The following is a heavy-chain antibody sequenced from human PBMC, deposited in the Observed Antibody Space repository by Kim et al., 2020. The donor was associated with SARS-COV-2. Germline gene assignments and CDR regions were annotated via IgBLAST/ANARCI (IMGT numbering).Heavy chain of an antibody. D-gene: IGHD6-19*01. V-gene: IGHV3-23*01. CDR3: AKNRAVAGTGRYFSDY. Sequence: VNGRFTISRDNSENALYLEMSGLRAEDTAVYYCAKNRAVAGTGRYFSDYWGQGTLVTVSS. J-gene: IGHJ4*02.